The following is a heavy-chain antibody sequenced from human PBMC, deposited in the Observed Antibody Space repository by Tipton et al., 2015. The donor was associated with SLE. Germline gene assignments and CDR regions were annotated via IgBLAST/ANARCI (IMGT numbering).Heavy chain of an antibody. CDR3: ARDEAEYYGSGDAFDI. V-gene: IGHV1-18*04. J-gene: IGHJ3*02. Sequence: QLVQSGAEVKKPGASVKVSCKASGYTFTSYYMHWVRQAPGQGLEWMGWISPYNGNTKYAQKLQHRVTMTTDTSTSTAYMELRSLRSDDTAVYYCARDEAEYYGSGDAFDIWGQGTMVTVSS. CDR1: GYTFTSYY. D-gene: IGHD3-10*01. CDR2: ISPYNGNT.